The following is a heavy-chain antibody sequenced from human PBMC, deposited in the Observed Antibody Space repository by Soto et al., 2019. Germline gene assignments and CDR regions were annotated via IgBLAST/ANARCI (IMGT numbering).Heavy chain of an antibody. J-gene: IGHJ3*02. CDR2: IYTIGST. D-gene: IGHD5-18*01. CDR3: ARESGYSYGWWDAFDI. V-gene: IGHV4-4*07. CDR1: GGSISTYY. Sequence: QVQLQESGPGLVKPSETLSLTFTVSGGSISTYYWSWIRQPAGKRLGWIRRIYTIGSTNYNPSLKSRFTMSVDTSKNQFSLKLSSVTAADTAVYYCARESGYSYGWWDAFDIWGQGTMVTVSS.